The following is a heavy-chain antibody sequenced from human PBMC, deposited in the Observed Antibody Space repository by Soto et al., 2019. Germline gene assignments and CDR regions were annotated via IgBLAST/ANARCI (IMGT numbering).Heavy chain of an antibody. D-gene: IGHD3-10*01. CDR3: ARGLAGGGWFDP. V-gene: IGHV4-59*01. CDR1: GGSISSYY. Sequence: ETLSLTCTVSGGSISSYYWSWIRQPPGKGLEWIGYIYYSGSTNYNPSLKSRVTISVDTSKNQFSLKLSSVTAADTAVYYCARGLAGGGWFDPWGQGTLVTVSS. J-gene: IGHJ5*02. CDR2: IYYSGST.